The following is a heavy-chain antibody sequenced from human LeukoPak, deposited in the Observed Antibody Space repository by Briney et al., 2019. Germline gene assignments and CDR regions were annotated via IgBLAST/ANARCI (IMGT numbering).Heavy chain of an antibody. Sequence: GASVKVSCKASGGTFSSYAISWVRQAPGQGLEWMGRIIPILGIANYAQKFQGRVTITADKSTSTAYMELSSLRSEDTAAYYCARGVPGYCSSTSCLSYGMDVWGQGTTVTVSS. D-gene: IGHD2-2*01. CDR3: ARGVPGYCSSTSCLSYGMDV. V-gene: IGHV1-69*04. J-gene: IGHJ6*02. CDR1: GGTFSSYA. CDR2: IIPILGIA.